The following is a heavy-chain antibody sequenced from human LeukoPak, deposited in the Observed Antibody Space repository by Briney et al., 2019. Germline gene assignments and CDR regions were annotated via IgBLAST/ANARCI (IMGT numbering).Heavy chain of an antibody. D-gene: IGHD6-13*01. CDR3: AKGGSGWSRFDY. V-gene: IGHV3-23*01. CDR2: ITSSGGST. CDR1: GFTFSSYA. J-gene: IGHJ4*02. Sequence: PGGSLRLSCAASGFTFSSYAMSWVRQAPGKGLEWVSAITSSGGSTYYADSVKGRFTISRDNSKNTLYLQMNSLRAEDTAVYYCAKGGSGWSRFDYWGQGTLVTVSS.